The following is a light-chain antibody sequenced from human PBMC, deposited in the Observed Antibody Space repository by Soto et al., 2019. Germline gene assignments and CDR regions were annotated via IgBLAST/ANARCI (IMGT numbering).Light chain of an antibody. Sequence: DIQMTQSPSSLSASVGDTVTITCRASQHITNDCAWYQQKAGRAPKCRILLASRLQTGVPSRCSGSGSGTAFTRTISSLQTEDFATDDCLHHNGYPPVFGQGTKVEIK. J-gene: IGKJ2*01. CDR1: QHITND. CDR2: LAS. V-gene: IGKV1-17*01. CDR3: LHHNGYPPV.